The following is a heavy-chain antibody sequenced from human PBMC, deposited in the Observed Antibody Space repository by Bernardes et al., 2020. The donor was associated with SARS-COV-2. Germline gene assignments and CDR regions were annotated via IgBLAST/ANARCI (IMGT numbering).Heavy chain of an antibody. Sequence: GGSLRPWCAGSGSSFHYYAMTWVRQAPGKGLEWVSSISGSGFSTFYADSVKGRFTISRDNAKNSLYLQMNSLRTEDTAVYYCARALSGYEDSWGQGTLVTVSS. D-gene: IGHD5-12*01. CDR3: ARALSGYEDS. CDR1: GSSFHYYA. J-gene: IGHJ4*02. CDR2: ISGSGFST. V-gene: IGHV3-48*03.